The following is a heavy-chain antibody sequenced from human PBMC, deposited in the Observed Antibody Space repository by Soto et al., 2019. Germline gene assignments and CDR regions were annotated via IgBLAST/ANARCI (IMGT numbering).Heavy chain of an antibody. V-gene: IGHV3-30*03. J-gene: IGHJ5*01. D-gene: IGHD3-3*01. CDR1: TVTINVHG. CDR3: ARAIWCCDYKVFDS. Sequence: GGSLRLSCTSSTVTINVHGIQWVRQAPGKGLEWVAFISNDGRAQYYADSVKGRFTISRDYSKNTVDLQMNNLRNEETAVYYCARAIWCCDYKVFDSWGPGTLVTVYS. CDR2: ISNDGRAQ.